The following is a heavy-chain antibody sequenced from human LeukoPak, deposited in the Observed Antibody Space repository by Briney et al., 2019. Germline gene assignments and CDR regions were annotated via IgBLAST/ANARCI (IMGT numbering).Heavy chain of an antibody. D-gene: IGHD3-10*01. J-gene: IGHJ6*03. V-gene: IGHV1-8*03. CDR2: MNPNSGNT. CDR1: GYTFTGYD. Sequence: GASVKVSCKASGYTFTGYDINWVRQATGQGLEWMGWMNPNSGNTGYAQKFQGRVTITRNTSISTAYMELSSLRSEDTAVYYCARLYGSGSYYYYYMDVWGKGTTVTVSS. CDR3: ARLYGSGSYYYYYMDV.